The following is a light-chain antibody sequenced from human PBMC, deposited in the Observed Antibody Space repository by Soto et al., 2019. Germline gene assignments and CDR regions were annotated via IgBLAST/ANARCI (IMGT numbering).Light chain of an antibody. CDR3: ASWDDRLGAVI. CDR2: SNN. CDR1: SSNIGGTNY. J-gene: IGLJ2*01. Sequence: QPVLAQPPSASGTPGQKVFISCSGSSSNIGGTNYAYWYQQLPGAAPKLLMHSNNLRPSGVPERISGSKFGTAASLAISGLRSEDEGVYYCASWDDRLGAVIFGGGTKLTVL. V-gene: IGLV1-47*02.